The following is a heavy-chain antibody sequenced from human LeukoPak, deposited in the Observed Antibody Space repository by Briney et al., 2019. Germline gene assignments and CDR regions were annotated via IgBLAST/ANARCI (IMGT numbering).Heavy chain of an antibody. J-gene: IGHJ4*02. CDR2: TSVGGTST. V-gene: IGHV3-23*01. CDR1: GVTFSSYA. CDR3: ARFVTESGTRSFDC. D-gene: IGHD6-13*01. Sequence: GGSLRLSCAASGVTFSSYAMSWVRQAPGKGLEWVSVTSVGGTSTSYADSVKGRFTISRDRSKDTLYLQMDSLRAEDTAIYYCARFVTESGTRSFDCWGQGTLVTVSP.